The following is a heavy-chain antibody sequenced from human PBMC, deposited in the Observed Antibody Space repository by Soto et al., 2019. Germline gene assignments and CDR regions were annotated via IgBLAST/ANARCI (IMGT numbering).Heavy chain of an antibody. Sequence: ASVKVSCKASGYTFTSYGISWVRQAPGQGLEWMGWISAYNGNTNYAQKLQGRVTMTTDTSTSTAYMELRSLRSDDTAVYYCARGDTSITIFGVELPRVNWFDPWGQGTLVTVS. CDR2: ISAYNGNT. CDR1: GYTFTSYG. J-gene: IGHJ5*02. V-gene: IGHV1-18*04. D-gene: IGHD3-3*01. CDR3: ARGDTSITIFGVELPRVNWFDP.